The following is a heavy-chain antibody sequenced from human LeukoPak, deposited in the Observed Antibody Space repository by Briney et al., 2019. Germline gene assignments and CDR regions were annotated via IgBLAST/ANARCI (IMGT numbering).Heavy chain of an antibody. CDR1: GFTFSSYA. CDR2: IGGSGGRT. D-gene: IGHD1-20*01. Sequence: GGSLRLSCAASGFTFSSYAMSWVRQAPGKGLEWVSGIGGSGGRTYYADSVKGRFTISRDNSKNTLYLQMNILRAEDTAVYYCAKPQSPFNWNDRSYFDHWGQGTLVTVSS. J-gene: IGHJ4*02. CDR3: AKPQSPFNWNDRSYFDH. V-gene: IGHV3-23*01.